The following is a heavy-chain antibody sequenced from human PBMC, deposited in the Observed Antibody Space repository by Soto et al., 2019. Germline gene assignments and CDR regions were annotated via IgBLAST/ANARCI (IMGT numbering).Heavy chain of an antibody. J-gene: IGHJ4*02. D-gene: IGHD5-12*01. CDR3: AGGTDGKKVAY. Sequence: QVQLQESGPGLVKSSETLSLTCTVSGGSVSSEHYYWNWIRQAPGKGLEWIGYFFYTGSTNYNPSRERRLTMSGDMSKNHFSLKLSSVTAADTAVYYCAGGTDGKKVAYWGQGTLVTVSS. V-gene: IGHV4-61*03. CDR1: GGSVSSEHYY. CDR2: FFYTGST.